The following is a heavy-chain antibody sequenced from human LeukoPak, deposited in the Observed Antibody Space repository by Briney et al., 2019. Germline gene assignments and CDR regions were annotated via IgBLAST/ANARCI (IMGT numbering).Heavy chain of an antibody. CDR3: ARQQLDAFDI. J-gene: IGHJ3*02. D-gene: IGHD6-13*01. CDR1: GFTCDRFA. V-gene: IGHV3-7*01. CDR2: IKQDGSEK. Sequence: PGGSLRLSCAASGFTCDRFAMNWVRQAPGKVLEWVANIKQDGSEKYYVDSVKGRFTISRDNAKNSLYLQMNSLRAEDTAVYYCARQQLDAFDIWGQGTMVTVSS.